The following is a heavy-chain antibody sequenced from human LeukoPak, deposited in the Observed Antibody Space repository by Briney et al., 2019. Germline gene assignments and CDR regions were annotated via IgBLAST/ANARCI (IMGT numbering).Heavy chain of an antibody. J-gene: IGHJ4*02. Sequence: PSETMSLTCAVSSYSISSGYYWGWIRQPPGKGLEWIGSIHHSGSTYYNPSLKSRVTISVDTSKNQFSLKLSSVTAADTAVYYCAGHSSGREYWGQGTLVTVSS. V-gene: IGHV4-38-2*01. CDR3: AGHSSGREY. CDR1: SYSISSGYY. CDR2: IHHSGST. D-gene: IGHD3-22*01.